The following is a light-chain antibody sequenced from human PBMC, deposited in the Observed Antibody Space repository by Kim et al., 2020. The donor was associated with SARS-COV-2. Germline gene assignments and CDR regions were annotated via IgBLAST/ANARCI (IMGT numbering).Light chain of an antibody. Sequence: GQRVTISCSGSSSNVGLHCVNWSQQLPGTAHKVFIYNDNQRPSGVPDRFSGSRSGTSASLAISGLQSEDEADYYCATWDVSLNGWVFGGGTQLTVL. CDR2: NDN. CDR1: SSNVGLHC. V-gene: IGLV1-44*01. J-gene: IGLJ3*02. CDR3: ATWDVSLNGWV.